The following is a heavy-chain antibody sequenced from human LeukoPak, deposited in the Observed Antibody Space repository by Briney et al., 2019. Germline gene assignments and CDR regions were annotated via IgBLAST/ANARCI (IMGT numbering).Heavy chain of an antibody. CDR2: ISFDGSDI. Sequence: GGSLRLSCAASGFTFSYYAMHWVRQAPGKGLEWVAVISFDGSDIYFGDSVKGRFTISRDNSKNTLYLQMNSLTAEDTAVYYCARADRRYCSTTSCYILDYWGQGTLVTVSS. CDR3: ARADRRYCSTTSCYILDY. CDR1: GFTFSYYA. V-gene: IGHV3-30-3*01. J-gene: IGHJ4*02. D-gene: IGHD2-2*01.